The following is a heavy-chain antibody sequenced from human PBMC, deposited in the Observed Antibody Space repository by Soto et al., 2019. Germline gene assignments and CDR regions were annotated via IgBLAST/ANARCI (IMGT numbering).Heavy chain of an antibody. CDR3: ARHHVRGRTIAGAAEF. J-gene: IGHJ4*02. D-gene: IGHD6-13*01. V-gene: IGHV4-34*01. Sequence: SETLSLTCAVYGGSFSGYYWSWVRQPPGKGLEWIGEINHSGNTNYNPPLKSRVTISVYTSKNQLFLNLSSVTAADTAMYYCARHHVRGRTIAGAAEFWGQGTLVTVSS. CDR1: GGSFSGYY. CDR2: INHSGNT.